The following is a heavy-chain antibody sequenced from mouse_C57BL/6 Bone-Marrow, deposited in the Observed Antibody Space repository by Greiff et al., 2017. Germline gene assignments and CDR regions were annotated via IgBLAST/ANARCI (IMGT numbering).Heavy chain of an antibody. Sequence: VHLVESGAELARPGASVKLSCKASGYTFTSYGISWVKQRTGQGLEWIGEIYPRSGNTYYNEKFKGKATLTADKSSSTAYMELRSLTSEDSAVYFCARGLGRAYWGQGTLVTVSA. D-gene: IGHD4-1*01. CDR2: IYPRSGNT. CDR1: GYTFTSYG. CDR3: ARGLGRAY. J-gene: IGHJ3*01. V-gene: IGHV1-81*01.